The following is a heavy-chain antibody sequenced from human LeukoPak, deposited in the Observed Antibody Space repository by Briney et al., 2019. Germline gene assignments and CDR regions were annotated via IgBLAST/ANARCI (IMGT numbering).Heavy chain of an antibody. CDR1: GXTFRRYG. CDR3: ARANYGSGSYQYYGLDV. J-gene: IGHJ6*01. D-gene: IGHD3-10*01. CDR2: IWYDASNK. V-gene: IGHV3-33*01. Sequence: GGSLRLSCAASGXTFRRYGVHWVRQAPGKGLEWVAVIWYDASNKYYVDSVKGRFTISRDNSKNTLYLQMNSLRAEDTAVYYCARANYGSGSYQYYGLDVWGRGTAVTVSS.